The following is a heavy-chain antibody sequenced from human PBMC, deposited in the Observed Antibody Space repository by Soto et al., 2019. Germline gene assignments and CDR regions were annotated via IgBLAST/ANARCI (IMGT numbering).Heavy chain of an antibody. CDR2: IRSKAYGGTT. V-gene: IGHV3-49*04. D-gene: IGHD2-2*01. CDR1: GFTFNAYT. J-gene: IGHJ4*02. Sequence: GGSLRLSCTAPGFTFNAYTLSWVRQSPGKGLKWVGFIRSKAYGGTTEYAASVKGGFTTSRDDSQSIAYLQRNSLKTDDTAVYYCTAGKVYPSLDFDYWGQGTLVTVSS. CDR3: TAGKVYPSLDFDY.